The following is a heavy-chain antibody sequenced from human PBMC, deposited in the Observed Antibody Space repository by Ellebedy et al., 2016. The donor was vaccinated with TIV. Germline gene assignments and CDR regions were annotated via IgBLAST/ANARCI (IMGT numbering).Heavy chain of an antibody. CDR1: GFTFSSRG. CDR2: IRTESETYET. V-gene: IGHV3-48*02. Sequence: GESLKISCAASGFTFSSRGMHWVRQAPGKGQEWLSNIRTESETYETHYADSVKGRFIISRDNAKNSLYLQMNSLRDEDTAVYYCVRDSSWAFDIWGQGTLVTVSS. CDR3: VRDSSWAFDI. D-gene: IGHD6-13*01. J-gene: IGHJ3*02.